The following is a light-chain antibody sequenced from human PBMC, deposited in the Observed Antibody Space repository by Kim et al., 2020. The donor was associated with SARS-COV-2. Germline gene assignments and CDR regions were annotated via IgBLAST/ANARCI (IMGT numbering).Light chain of an antibody. CDR3: QQYSSSPAT. J-gene: IGKJ1*01. CDR1: ESGSCTC. CDR2: GAS. V-gene: IGKV3-20*01. Sequence: SPEHRATLPCSANESGSCTCLAWYRQKPGRAPRLLIYGASSRATGIPDRFSGSRSGTDFTHTITRLEPEEFAVYYCQQYSSSPATFGQGTKVDIK.